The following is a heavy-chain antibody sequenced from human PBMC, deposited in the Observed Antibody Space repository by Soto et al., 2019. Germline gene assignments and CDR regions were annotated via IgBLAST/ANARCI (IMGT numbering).Heavy chain of an antibody. D-gene: IGHD6-13*01. CDR3: SAGRQLLYYYYGMDV. CDR1: GGSFSGYY. J-gene: IGHJ6*02. CDR2: INHSGST. Sequence: SETLSLTCAVYGGSFSGYYWSWIRQPPGKGLEWIGEINHSGSTNYNPSLKSRVTISVDTSKNQFSLKLSSVTAADTAVYYCSAGRQLLYYYYGMDVWGQGTTVT. V-gene: IGHV4-34*01.